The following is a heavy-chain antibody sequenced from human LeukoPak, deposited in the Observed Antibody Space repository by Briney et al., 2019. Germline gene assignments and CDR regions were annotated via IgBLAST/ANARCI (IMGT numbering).Heavy chain of an antibody. CDR1: GLTFGDYT. CDR3: ARASITMVRGVISLDY. Sequence: GGSLRLSCAASGLTFGDYTMNWVRQAPGKGLEWVSSISSSSSYIYYADSVKGRFTISRDNAKNSLYLQMNSLRAEDTAVYYCARASITMVRGVISLDYWGQGTLVTVSS. D-gene: IGHD3-10*01. V-gene: IGHV3-21*01. CDR2: ISSSSSYI. J-gene: IGHJ4*02.